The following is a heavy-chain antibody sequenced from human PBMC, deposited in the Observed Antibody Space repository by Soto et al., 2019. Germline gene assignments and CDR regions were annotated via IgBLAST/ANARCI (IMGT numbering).Heavy chain of an antibody. CDR2: ISSSSSYI. J-gene: IGHJ3*02. D-gene: IGHD4-17*01. V-gene: IGHV3-21*01. Sequence: GGSLRLSCAASGFTFSSYSMNWVRQAPGKGLEWVSSISSSSSYIYYADSVKGRFTISRDNAKNSLYLQMNSLRAEDTAVYYCARGGTTVTTAFDIWGQGTMVTVSS. CDR3: ARGGTTVTTAFDI. CDR1: GFTFSSYS.